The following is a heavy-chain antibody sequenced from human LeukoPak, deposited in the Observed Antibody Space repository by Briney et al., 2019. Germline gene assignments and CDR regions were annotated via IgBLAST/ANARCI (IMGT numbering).Heavy chain of an antibody. V-gene: IGHV1-18*01. J-gene: IGHJ6*02. CDR2: INGYNGNT. D-gene: IGHD5-18*01. Sequence: ASVKVSCKASGYTFTSYAISWVRQAPGQGLEWMGCINGYNGNTKYVQKVQGRVTITTDTSTSTAYMELRSLRSDDTAVYYYSRGYSYGSDNYYVMDFWGQGTMVTVSS. CDR3: SRGYSYGSDNYYVMDF. CDR1: GYTFTSYA.